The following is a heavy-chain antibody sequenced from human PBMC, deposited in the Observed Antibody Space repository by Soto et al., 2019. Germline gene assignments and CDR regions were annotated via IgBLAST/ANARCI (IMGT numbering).Heavy chain of an antibody. V-gene: IGHV4-39*01. CDR3: ATTIYSSGWPRDS. D-gene: IGHD6-19*01. J-gene: IGHJ4*02. Sequence: PSETLSLTCAVSGGSINSNYFWGWVRQAPGRGLEWIGSIYYGGNTYYNPSLKSRVTISADSSKNQFSLNLNSVTAADTAFYYCATTIYSSGWPRDSWGQGILVT. CDR2: IYYGGNT. CDR1: GGSINSNYF.